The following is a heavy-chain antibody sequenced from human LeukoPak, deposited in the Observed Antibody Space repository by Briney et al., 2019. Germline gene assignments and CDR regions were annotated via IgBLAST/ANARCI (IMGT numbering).Heavy chain of an antibody. V-gene: IGHV3-23*01. Sequence: ETLSLTCSVSGVPISSRSYYWGWIRQPPGKGLEWVSAISGSGGSTYYADSVKGRFTISRDNSKNTLYLQMNSLRAEDTAVYYCAKEEQQLVPEFDYWGQGTLVTVSS. J-gene: IGHJ4*02. D-gene: IGHD6-13*01. CDR3: AKEEQQLVPEFDY. CDR1: GVPISSRSYY. CDR2: ISGSGGST.